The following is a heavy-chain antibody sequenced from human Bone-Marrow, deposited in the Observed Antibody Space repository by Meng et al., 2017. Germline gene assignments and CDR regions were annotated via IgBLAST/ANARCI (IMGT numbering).Heavy chain of an antibody. Sequence: VDVVESGAWVKVPRSAGDVSCQASGDTFRSYAISWVRPSPGTGLEWMGGIIPIFGTANYAQKFQGRVTITADESTSTAYMELSSLRSEDTAVYYCARTYGDYCFDYWGQGTLVTVSS. J-gene: IGHJ4*02. V-gene: IGHV1-69*01. CDR1: GDTFRSYA. D-gene: IGHD4-17*01. CDR3: ARTYGDYCFDY. CDR2: IIPIFGTA.